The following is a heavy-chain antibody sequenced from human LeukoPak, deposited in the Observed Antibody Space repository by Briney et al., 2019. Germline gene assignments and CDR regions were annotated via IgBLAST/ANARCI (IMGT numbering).Heavy chain of an antibody. CDR2: TYYRSKWYN. V-gene: IGHV6-1*01. Sequence: SQTLSLTCAISGDSVSSNSAAWNWIRQSPSGGLEWLGRTYYRSKWYNDYAVSVKSRITFNPDRSENQVSLQMNSVTPEDTAVYYCARETTSLFDSWGQGTLVTVSS. CDR1: GDSVSSNSAA. CDR3: ARETTSLFDS. J-gene: IGHJ4*02. D-gene: IGHD2/OR15-2a*01.